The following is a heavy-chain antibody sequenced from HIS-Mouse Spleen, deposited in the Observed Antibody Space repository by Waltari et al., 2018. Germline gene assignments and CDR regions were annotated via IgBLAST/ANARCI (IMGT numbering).Heavy chain of an antibody. Sequence: QLQLQESGPGLVKPSETLSLTCTVSGGSISSSSYYWGQIRQPPGKGLEWIGSIYYSGRTYYNPSLKSRVTISVDTSKNQFSRKLSSVTAADTAVYYCAREIPYSSSWYDWYFDLWGRGTLVTVSS. D-gene: IGHD6-13*01. V-gene: IGHV4-39*07. CDR3: AREIPYSSSWYDWYFDL. CDR1: GGSISSSSYY. J-gene: IGHJ2*01. CDR2: IYYSGRT.